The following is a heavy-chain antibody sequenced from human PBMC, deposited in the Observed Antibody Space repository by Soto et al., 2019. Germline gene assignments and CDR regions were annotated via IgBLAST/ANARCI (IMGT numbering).Heavy chain of an antibody. D-gene: IGHD2-15*01. J-gene: IGHJ6*02. V-gene: IGHV3-13*01. CDR2: IGTAGDT. Sequence: EVQLVESGGGLVQPGGSLRLSCAASGFTFSSYDMRWVRQATGKGLEWVSVIGTAGDTYYPGSVKGRFTISSENAKNSLYLQMNSLRAEDTAVYYCARDIRYCSGNSCYSGGMDVWGQGTTVTVSS. CDR3: ARDIRYCSGNSCYSGGMDV. CDR1: GFTFSSYD.